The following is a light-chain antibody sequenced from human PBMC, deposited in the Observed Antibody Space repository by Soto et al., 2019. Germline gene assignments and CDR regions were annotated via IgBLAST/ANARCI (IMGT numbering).Light chain of an antibody. V-gene: IGKV1-33*01. CDR1: QDIRNY. J-gene: IGKJ2*01. CDR3: QQYDGLPYT. Sequence: IQMTQSPSSLSASVGDRVTISCQASQDIRNYLNWYQQKPGKAPKLLIFDASNLQTGVPSRFSGSGSGTDSTFTIGSLQPEDTATYYCQQYDGLPYTFGRGTKLEIK. CDR2: DAS.